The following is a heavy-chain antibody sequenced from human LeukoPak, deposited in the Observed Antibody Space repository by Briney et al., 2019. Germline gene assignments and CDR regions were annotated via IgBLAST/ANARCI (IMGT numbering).Heavy chain of an antibody. CDR1: GFTFSSYS. Sequence: PGGSLRLSCAASGFTFSSYSMNWVRQAPGKGLEWASSISCSSNYIYYADSVKGRFTISGDNAKNSLYLQMNSLRAEDTAVYYCSAYYTMTDYWGQGTLVTVSS. D-gene: IGHD3-22*01. J-gene: IGHJ4*02. CDR2: ISCSSNYI. V-gene: IGHV3-21*01. CDR3: SAYYTMTDY.